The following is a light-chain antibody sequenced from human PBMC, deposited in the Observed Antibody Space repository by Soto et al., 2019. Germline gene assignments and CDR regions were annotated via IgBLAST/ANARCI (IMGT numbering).Light chain of an antibody. J-gene: IGKJ2*01. CDR2: ATS. CDR3: QHSYSAPP. CDR1: QKIFTY. V-gene: IGKV1-39*01. Sequence: DIQVTQSPSSLSASVGDRVTITCRASQKIFTYLNWYQQRPGQAPNLLIYATSNLQSGVPSRFSGSGAGTDFTLTISSLQPEDFATYDCQHSYSAPPFGEGTMVEIK.